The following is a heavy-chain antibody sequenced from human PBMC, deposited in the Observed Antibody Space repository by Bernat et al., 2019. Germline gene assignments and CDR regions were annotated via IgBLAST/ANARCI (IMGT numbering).Heavy chain of an antibody. V-gene: IGHV3-9*01. CDR1: GFTFDDYA. D-gene: IGHD6-19*01. Sequence: EVQLVESGGGLVQPGRSLRLSCAASGFTFDDYAMHWVRRAPGKGLEWVSGISWNSGSIGYADSVKGRFTISRDNAKNSLYLQMNSLRAEDTALYYCAKGPYSSGWLSHWFDPWGQGTLVTVSS. J-gene: IGHJ5*02. CDR2: ISWNSGSI. CDR3: AKGPYSSGWLSHWFDP.